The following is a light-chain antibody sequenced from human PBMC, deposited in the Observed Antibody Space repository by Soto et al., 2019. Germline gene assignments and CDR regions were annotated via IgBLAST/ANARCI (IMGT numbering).Light chain of an antibody. J-gene: IGLJ2*01. CDR2: EVS. V-gene: IGLV2-14*01. CDR3: SSYSSITTLL. CDR1: SSDVGSSRY. Sequence: QSALTQPASVSGSPGQSITISCTGTSSDVGSSRYVSWYQHHPDKAPKLIIYEVSNRTSGVSGRFSASKSGNTASLTISGLQAEDEADYYCSSYSSITTLLFGGGTKVTVL.